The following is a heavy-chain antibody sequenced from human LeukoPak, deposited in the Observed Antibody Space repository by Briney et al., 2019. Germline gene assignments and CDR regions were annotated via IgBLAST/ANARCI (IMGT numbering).Heavy chain of an antibody. Sequence: HSGGSLRLSCATSGFTLRSYGMSWVRQAPGKGLEWVSSISGGLDSTYYADSVKGRFTISRDNSKNTLYLEMNNLKAEDTAIYYCATRSVVGRGGQGTLVIVSS. J-gene: IGHJ4*02. D-gene: IGHD1-26*01. CDR2: ISGGLDST. CDR1: GFTLRSYG. V-gene: IGHV3-23*01. CDR3: ATRSVVGR.